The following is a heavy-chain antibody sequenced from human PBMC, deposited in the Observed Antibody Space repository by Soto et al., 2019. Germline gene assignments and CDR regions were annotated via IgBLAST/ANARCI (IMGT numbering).Heavy chain of an antibody. J-gene: IGHJ3*02. CDR1: GFTFSSYS. Sequence: GGSLRLSCAASGFTFSSYSMNWVRQAPGKGLEWVSSISSSSYIYYADSVKGRFTISRDNAKNSLYLQMNSLRAEDTAVYYCARELEPTTGGPDAFDIWGQGTMVTVSS. V-gene: IGHV3-21*01. D-gene: IGHD1-1*01. CDR3: ARELEPTTGGPDAFDI. CDR2: ISSSSYI.